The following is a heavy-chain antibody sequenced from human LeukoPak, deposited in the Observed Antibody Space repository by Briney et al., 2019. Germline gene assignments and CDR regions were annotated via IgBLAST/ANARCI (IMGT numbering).Heavy chain of an antibody. CDR3: AKALRRLDDAFDI. CDR2: ISWNSGSI. J-gene: IGHJ3*02. Sequence: GGSLRLSCAASGLTFVVFAMPWVGKVPGRGLEWVSGISWNSGSIGYADSVKGRFTISRDNATNSLYLQMNSLRAEDTALYYCAKALRRLDDAFDIWGQGTMVTVSS. CDR1: GLTFVVFA. V-gene: IGHV3-9*01.